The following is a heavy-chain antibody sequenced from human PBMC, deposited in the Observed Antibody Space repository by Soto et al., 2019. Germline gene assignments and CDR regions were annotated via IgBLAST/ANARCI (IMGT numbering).Heavy chain of an antibody. CDR3: ARAVGATLDY. J-gene: IGHJ4*02. D-gene: IGHD1-26*01. CDR2: IYYSGST. CDR1: GGPIGSSSYH. V-gene: IGHV4-39*01. Sequence: SETLSVPSTVSGGPIGSSSYHWGWIRKPPGKGLEWIGSIYYSGSTYYNPSLQSRVTISVDTSKNQFSLKLSSVTAADTAVYYCARAVGATLDYWGQGTLVTVSS.